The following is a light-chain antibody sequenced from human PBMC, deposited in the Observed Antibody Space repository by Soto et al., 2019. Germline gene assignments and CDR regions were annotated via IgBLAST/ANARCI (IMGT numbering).Light chain of an antibody. CDR2: DAS. J-gene: IGKJ4*01. CDR1: QSVSSY. V-gene: IGKV3-11*01. CDR3: QQRSNWPPLT. Sequence: EIVLTQSPATLSLSPGERATLSCRASQSVSSYLAWYQQKPGQAPRLLIYDASNRATGIPARFSGSGSGTDFNLTISSLEPEDFAVYYCQQRSNWPPLTFGGGTKVDIK.